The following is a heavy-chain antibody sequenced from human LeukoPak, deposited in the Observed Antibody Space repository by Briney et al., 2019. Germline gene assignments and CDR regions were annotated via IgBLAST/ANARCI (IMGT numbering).Heavy chain of an antibody. CDR1: GFTVSDNC. V-gene: IGHV3-53*01. Sequence: GGSLRLSCVASGFTVSDNCMSWVRQAPGKGLEWVSVIYSDGDTYFSDSVKGRFTISRDNSKNTLFLQVNSLRAEDTAVYYCARERIYFGSGRDLTDARLFYYYGMDIWGQGTTVTVSS. D-gene: IGHD3-10*01. CDR2: IYSDGDT. J-gene: IGHJ6*02. CDR3: ARERIYFGSGRDLTDARLFYYYGMDI.